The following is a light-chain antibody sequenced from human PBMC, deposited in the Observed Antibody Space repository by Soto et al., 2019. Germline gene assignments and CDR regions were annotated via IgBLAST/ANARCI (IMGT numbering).Light chain of an antibody. Sequence: QSALTQPASVSGSPGQSITISCTGTNSDVGGYNFVSWYQQYPGKAPKLMIFDVSNRPSGVSNRFSGSKSGNTASLTISGLQAEDEAEYYCSSYTTSSTLVFGGGTKLTVL. J-gene: IGLJ2*01. CDR2: DVS. CDR1: NSDVGGYNF. CDR3: SSYTTSSTLV. V-gene: IGLV2-14*01.